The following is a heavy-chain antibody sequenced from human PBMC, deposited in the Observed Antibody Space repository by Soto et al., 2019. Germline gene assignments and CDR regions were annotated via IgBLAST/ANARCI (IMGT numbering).Heavy chain of an antibody. D-gene: IGHD3-3*01. CDR2: ISGSSEST. CDR1: GFAFSSYA. J-gene: IGHJ5*02. CDR3: AKDPSYYDFWSGPGDWFDP. Sequence: GGSLRLSCAASGFAFSSYAMSWVRQAPGKGLEWVSSISGSSESTYYADSVKGRFTISRDSSKNTLYLQLNSLRAEDTALYYCAKDPSYYDFWSGPGDWFDPWGQGTLVTVSS. V-gene: IGHV3-23*01.